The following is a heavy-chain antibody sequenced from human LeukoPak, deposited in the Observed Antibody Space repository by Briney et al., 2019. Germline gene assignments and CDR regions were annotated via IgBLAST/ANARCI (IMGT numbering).Heavy chain of an antibody. CDR3: LKGFYDILTAYWGGTDY. J-gene: IGHJ4*02. D-gene: IGHD3-9*01. V-gene: IGHV3-64D*06. CDR2: ISSNGGST. CDR1: GFTFCSYA. Sequence: PGDTLSLSCSVSGFTFCSYAMHWVRQAPGTGLEYVSAISSNGGSTAYADSVKGRFTISSDNSKNTLYLQLSSLISDDPALYYCLKGFYDILTAYWGGTDYWGQGTLVTASS.